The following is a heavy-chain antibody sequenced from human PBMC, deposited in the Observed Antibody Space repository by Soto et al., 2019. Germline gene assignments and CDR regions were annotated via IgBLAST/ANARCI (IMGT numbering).Heavy chain of an antibody. J-gene: IGHJ5*02. CDR2: IYYSGST. CDR1: GGSISSGGYY. Sequence: QVQLQESGPGLVKPSQTLSLTCTVSGGSISSGGYYWSWIRQHPGKGLEWIGYIYYSGSTYYNPSXKXXVXXXXXTXKXQXXXXLSSVTAADTAVYYCARSVFPWGQGTLVTVSS. CDR3: ARSVFP. V-gene: IGHV4-31*01.